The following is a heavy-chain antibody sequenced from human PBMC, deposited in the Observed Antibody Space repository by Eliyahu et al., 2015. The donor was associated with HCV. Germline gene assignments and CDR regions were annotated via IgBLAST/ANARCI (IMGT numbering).Heavy chain of an antibody. CDR3: ARATVSNYFDY. J-gene: IGHJ4*02. Sequence: EVQLVESGGGLVQPGGSLXLSCAXSGXTFSSYWMSWVRQAPGKGLEWVANIKQDGSEKYYVDSVKGRFTISRDNAKNSLYLQMNSLRAEDTAVYYCARATVSNYFDYWGQGTLVTVSS. CDR2: IKQDGSEK. V-gene: IGHV3-7*03. D-gene: IGHD4-17*01. CDR1: GXTFSSYW.